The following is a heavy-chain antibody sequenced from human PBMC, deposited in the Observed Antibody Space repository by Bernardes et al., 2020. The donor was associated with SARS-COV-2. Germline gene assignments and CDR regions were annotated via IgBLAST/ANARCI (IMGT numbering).Heavy chain of an antibody. CDR1: GFTFSSYD. V-gene: IGHV3-13*01. CDR2: IGTTGDT. J-gene: IGHJ6*02. Sequence: GGSLRLSCAASGFTFSSYDMHWVRQATGKSLEWVSAIGTTGDTYYSGSVKGRFTISRENAKNSLYLQMNSLRAGDTAVYYCARDTRGRGGSLWDDMDVWGQGTTVTVSS. CDR3: ARDTRGRGGSLWDDMDV. D-gene: IGHD2-15*01.